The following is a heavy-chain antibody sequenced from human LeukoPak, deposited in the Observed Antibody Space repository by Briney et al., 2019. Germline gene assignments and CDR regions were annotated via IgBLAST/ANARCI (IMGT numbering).Heavy chain of an antibody. CDR2: IFHSGST. Sequence: PSETLSLTCTVSGGSISSYYWSWIRQPPGKSLEWVGYIFHSGSTNYSPSLKSRLTISVDASKNQFSLNLTSVTAADTAVYYCARAHSSGWYRFDSWGQGTLVTVSS. V-gene: IGHV4-59*01. J-gene: IGHJ4*02. CDR1: GGSISSYY. D-gene: IGHD6-19*01. CDR3: ARAHSSGWYRFDS.